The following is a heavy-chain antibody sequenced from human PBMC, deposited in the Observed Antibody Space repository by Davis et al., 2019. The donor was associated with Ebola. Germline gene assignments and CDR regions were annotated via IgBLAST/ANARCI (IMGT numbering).Heavy chain of an antibody. D-gene: IGHD4-17*01. CDR3: ARDQGNYGDVPYYYYGMDV. J-gene: IGHJ6*02. CDR2: IKQDGSEK. CDR1: GFTFSSYW. V-gene: IGHV3-7*01. Sequence: GESLKIPCAASGFTFSSYWMSWVRQAPGKGLEWVANIKQDGSEKYYVDSVKGRFTISRDNSKNTLYLQMNSLRAEDTAVYYCARDQGNYGDVPYYYYGMDVWGQGTTVTVSS.